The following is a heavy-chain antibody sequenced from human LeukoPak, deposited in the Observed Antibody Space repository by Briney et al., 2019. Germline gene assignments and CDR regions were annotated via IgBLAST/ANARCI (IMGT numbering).Heavy chain of an antibody. CDR1: GFTFSSYG. CDR2: VWYDGSKK. Sequence: GGSLRLSCAASGFTFSSYGMHWVRQAPGKGLGWVAVVWYDGSKKYSADSVKGRITISRDDSKNTLYLQMNSLRAEDTAVYYCARGVGYYDSSGTIDYWGQGTLVTVSS. CDR3: ARGVGYYDSSGTIDY. V-gene: IGHV3-33*01. J-gene: IGHJ4*02. D-gene: IGHD3-22*01.